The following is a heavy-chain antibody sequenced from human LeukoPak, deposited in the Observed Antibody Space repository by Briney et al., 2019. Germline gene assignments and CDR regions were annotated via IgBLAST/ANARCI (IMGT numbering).Heavy chain of an antibody. J-gene: IGHJ6*03. CDR1: GGSISSSSYY. CDR3: ARRIIEPRQHYMDV. V-gene: IGHV4-39*01. CDR2: IYDSGST. Sequence: PSETLSLTCTVSGGSISSSSYYWGWIRQPPGKGLEWIGSIYDSGSTYYNPSLKSRVTISVDTSKNQFSLKLSSATAADTAVYYCARRIIEPRQHYMDVWGKGTTVTVSS. D-gene: IGHD1-14*01.